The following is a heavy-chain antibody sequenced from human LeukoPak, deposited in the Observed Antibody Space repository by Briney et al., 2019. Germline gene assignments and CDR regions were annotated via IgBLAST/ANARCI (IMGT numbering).Heavy chain of an antibody. V-gene: IGHV3-23*01. CDR3: AKAVIGTGGYFQH. CDR1: GFTFSTYA. D-gene: IGHD1-1*01. Sequence: GGSLRLSCAASGFTFSTYAMSWVRQAPGKGLEWVSAISSNGGSTYYTDSVKGRFTISRDNSKNTLSLQMNSLRAEDTAVYYCAKAVIGTGGYFQHWGQGTLVTVSS. J-gene: IGHJ1*01. CDR2: ISSNGGST.